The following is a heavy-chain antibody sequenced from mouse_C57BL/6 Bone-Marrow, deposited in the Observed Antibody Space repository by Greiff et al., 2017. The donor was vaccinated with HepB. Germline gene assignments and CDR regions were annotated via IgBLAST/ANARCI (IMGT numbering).Heavy chain of an antibody. J-gene: IGHJ1*03. V-gene: IGHV1-18*01. D-gene: IGHD1-1*01. CDR1: GYTFTDYN. CDR3: ARGRVNYYGSSYWYFDV. Sequence: VQLQQSGPELVKPGASVKIPCKASGYTFTDYNMDWVKQSHGKSLEWIGDINPNNGGTIYNQKFKGKATLTVDKSSSTAYMELRSLTSEDTAVNYCARGRVNYYGSSYWYFDVWGTGTTVTVSS. CDR2: INPNNGGT.